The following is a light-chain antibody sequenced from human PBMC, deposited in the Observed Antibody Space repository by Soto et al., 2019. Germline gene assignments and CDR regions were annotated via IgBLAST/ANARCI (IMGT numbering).Light chain of an antibody. CDR3: QQYGSSPT. CDR2: GAS. V-gene: IGKV3-20*01. CDR1: QTVSITY. Sequence: EIVLTQSPATLSLSPGERATLSCRASQTVSITYLTWYQQKPGQAPRLLIYGASSRAAGIPDRLSGSGSGTDVTLTISRLEPEDFAVYYCQQYGSSPTFGQGTKVDIK. J-gene: IGKJ1*01.